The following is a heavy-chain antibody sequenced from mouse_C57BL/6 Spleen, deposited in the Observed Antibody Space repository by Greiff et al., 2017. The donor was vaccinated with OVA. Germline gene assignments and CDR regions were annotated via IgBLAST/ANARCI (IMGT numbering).Heavy chain of an antibody. CDR1: GYPSTSYW. CDR3: AREGGYYYGSSPYFDY. Sequence: QVQLQQPGTELVKPGASVKLSCKASGYPSTSYWMHWVKQRPGQGLEWIGNINPSNGGTNYNEKFKSKATLTVDKSSSPAYMQLSSLTSEDSAVYDGAREGGYYYGSSPYFDYWGQGTTLTVSS. CDR2: INPSNGGT. D-gene: IGHD1-1*01. J-gene: IGHJ2*01. V-gene: IGHV1-53*01.